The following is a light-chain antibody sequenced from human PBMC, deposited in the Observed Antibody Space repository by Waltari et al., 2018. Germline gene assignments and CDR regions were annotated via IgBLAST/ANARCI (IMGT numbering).Light chain of an antibody. J-gene: IGLJ1*01. CDR3: SSYTSSSTWV. CDR1: SSDVGTYNR. Sequence: QSALTQPASVSGSPGQSVTISCTGTSSDVGTYNRVSWYQQPPDTAPKLIIYEVSDRPSGVPDRFSGSKSANTAFLTISGLQAEDEADYFCSSYTSSSTWVFGTGTKVTVL. CDR2: EVS. V-gene: IGLV2-18*02.